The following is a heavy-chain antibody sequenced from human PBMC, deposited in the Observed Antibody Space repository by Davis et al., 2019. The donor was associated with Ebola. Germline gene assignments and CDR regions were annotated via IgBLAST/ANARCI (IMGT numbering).Heavy chain of an antibody. J-gene: IGHJ5*02. CDR3: ARGRDFWSA. CDR2: INHSGST. CDR1: GGSFSGYY. V-gene: IGHV4-34*01. Sequence: LSLTCAVYGGSFSGYYWSWIRQPPGKGLEWIGEINHSGSTNYNPSLKSRVTISVDTSKNQFSLKLSSVTAADTAVYYCARGRDFWSAWGQGTLVTVSS. D-gene: IGHD3-3*01.